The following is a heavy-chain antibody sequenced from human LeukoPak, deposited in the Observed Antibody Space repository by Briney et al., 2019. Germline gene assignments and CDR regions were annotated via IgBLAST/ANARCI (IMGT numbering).Heavy chain of an antibody. V-gene: IGHV3-21*01. D-gene: IGHD3-22*01. CDR2: ISSSSSYI. J-gene: IGHJ4*02. Sequence: GMSLRLSCAASGFTFSSYSMNWVRQAPGKGLEWVSSISSSSSYIYYADSVKGRFTISRDNAKNSLYLQMNSLRAEDTAVYYCARVYDSSGYYYAYWGQGTLVTVSS. CDR3: ARVYDSSGYYYAY. CDR1: GFTFSSYS.